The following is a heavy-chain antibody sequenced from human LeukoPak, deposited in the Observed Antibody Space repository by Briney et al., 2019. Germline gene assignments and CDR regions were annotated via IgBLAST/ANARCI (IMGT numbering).Heavy chain of an antibody. J-gene: IGHJ5*02. V-gene: IGHV3-33*01. CDR3: ARQGGLGSYSTGSWFDP. CDR1: GFTFGNYG. D-gene: IGHD1-26*01. Sequence: GGSLRLSCGASGFTFGNYGMHWVRQAPGKGLEWLAVIWYEGTNKYYADSVRGRSTISRDNSKNTLYLQMNSLRVEDTAVYYCARQGGLGSYSTGSWFDPWGQGTLVSVSS. CDR2: IWYEGTNK.